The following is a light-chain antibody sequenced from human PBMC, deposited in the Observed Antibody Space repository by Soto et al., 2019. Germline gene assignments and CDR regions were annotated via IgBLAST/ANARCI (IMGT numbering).Light chain of an antibody. Sequence: DVQMTQSPSSLSASVGDRVTITCRASQSIRNWLAWYQQKPGKAPKSLIYATSTLQTGVPSRFSGIGSGTEFTLIISSLQPEDFAIYYCQHYDNFPPTFGGGTKVEI. CDR3: QHYDNFPPT. CDR2: ATS. V-gene: IGKV1D-16*01. CDR1: QSIRNW. J-gene: IGKJ4*01.